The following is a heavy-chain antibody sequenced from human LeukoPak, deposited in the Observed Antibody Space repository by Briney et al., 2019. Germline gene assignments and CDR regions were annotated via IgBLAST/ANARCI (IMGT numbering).Heavy chain of an antibody. CDR3: ARGIVGATTLFGY. V-gene: IGHV1-18*04. Sequence: ASMKVSCKTSGYTFTSYYVSWVRQAPGQGLEWMGWVSGYNAKTKYVQKFQGRVTMTRNTSISTAYTELSSLRSEDTAVYYCARGIVGATTLFGYWGQGTLVTVSS. CDR2: VSGYNAKT. CDR1: GYTFTSYY. J-gene: IGHJ4*02. D-gene: IGHD1-26*01.